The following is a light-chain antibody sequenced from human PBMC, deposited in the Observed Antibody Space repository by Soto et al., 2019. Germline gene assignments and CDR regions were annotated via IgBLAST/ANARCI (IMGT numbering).Light chain of an antibody. CDR1: SSDVGGYNY. J-gene: IGLJ1*01. Sequence: QSVRSHPASVSWSPGHSITISCTGTSSDVGGYNYVSWYQQHPGKAPKLMIYEVSNRPSGVSNRFSGSKSGNTASLTISGLQAEEEADYYCSSYTSSSNPVFGTGTKVTXL. V-gene: IGLV2-14*01. CDR3: SSYTSSSNPV. CDR2: EVS.